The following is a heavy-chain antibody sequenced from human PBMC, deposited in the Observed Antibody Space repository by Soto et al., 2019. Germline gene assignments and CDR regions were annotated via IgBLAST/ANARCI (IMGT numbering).Heavy chain of an antibody. D-gene: IGHD4-17*01. Sequence: EVQLAESGGGLVQPGGSLRLSCAASGISFTTYAMSWVRQAPGKGLEWVSTVAGNGANRHYADFVKGRFTISRDNSKNTLSLQMNSLRVEDTAVYFCAGDYLRRNSHNGNYYSYGMDVWGQGTAVTVSS. J-gene: IGHJ6*02. CDR3: AGDYLRRNSHNGNYYSYGMDV. CDR1: GISFTTYA. CDR2: VAGNGANR. V-gene: IGHV3-23*04.